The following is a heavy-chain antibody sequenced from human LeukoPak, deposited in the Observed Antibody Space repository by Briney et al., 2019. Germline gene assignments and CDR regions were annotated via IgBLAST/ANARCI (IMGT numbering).Heavy chain of an antibody. V-gene: IGHV3-30*02. J-gene: IGHJ4*02. CDR3: APTHYDKGVYFDY. Sequence: GGSLRLSCAASGFTFSSYGMHWVRQAPGKGLEWVAFIRYDGSNKYYADSVKGRFTISRDNSKNTLYLQMNSLRAEDTAVYYCAPTHYDKGVYFDYWGQGTLVTVSS. CDR2: IRYDGSNK. CDR1: GFTFSSYG. D-gene: IGHD3-22*01.